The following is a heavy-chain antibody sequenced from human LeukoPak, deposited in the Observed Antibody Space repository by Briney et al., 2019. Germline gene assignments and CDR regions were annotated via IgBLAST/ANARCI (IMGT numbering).Heavy chain of an antibody. CDR3: ARGPDIVVVPAAMFLR. Sequence: PSETLSLTCAVYGGPFSGYYWSWIRQPAGKGLEWIGSIYHSGSTYYNPSLKSRVTISVDTSKNQFSLKLSSVTAADTAVYYCARGPDIVVVPAAMFLRWGQGTLVTVSS. CDR2: IYHSGST. D-gene: IGHD2-2*01. CDR1: GGPFSGYY. V-gene: IGHV4-34*01. J-gene: IGHJ4*02.